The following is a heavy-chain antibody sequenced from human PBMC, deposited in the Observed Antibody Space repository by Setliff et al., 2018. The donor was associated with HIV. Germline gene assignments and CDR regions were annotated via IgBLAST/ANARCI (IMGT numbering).Heavy chain of an antibody. CDR2: IYSDGNT. CDR3: VRNGNYYYYMDV. Sequence: PGGSLRLSCAASGFTVYSYYMSWVRQAPGKGLEWVSVIYSDGNTYYADSVKGRFTVSRDNSKNTLHLQMNSLRGEDTAVYYCVRNGNYYYYMDVWGKGTTVTVSS. V-gene: IGHV3-66*02. J-gene: IGHJ6*03. CDR1: GFTVYSYY.